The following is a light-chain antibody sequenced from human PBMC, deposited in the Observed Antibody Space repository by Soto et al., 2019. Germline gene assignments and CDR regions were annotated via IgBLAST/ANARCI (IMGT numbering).Light chain of an antibody. V-gene: IGLV4-69*01. CDR1: SGHSSYA. CDR3: QPWATDMRV. Sequence: QSVLTQSPSASASLGASVKLTCTLSSGHSSYAIAWHQQQPEKGPRYLMNLNSDGSHTKGDGIPDRFSGSSSGAERYLTISGLRSGDGADYSCQPWATDMRVSGGGPRLTAL. CDR2: LNSDGSH. J-gene: IGLJ3*02.